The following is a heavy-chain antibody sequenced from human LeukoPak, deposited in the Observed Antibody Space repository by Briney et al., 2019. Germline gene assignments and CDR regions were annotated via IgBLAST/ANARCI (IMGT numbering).Heavy chain of an antibody. V-gene: IGHV3-30*02. Sequence: PGGSLRLSCAASGFTFSSYGMHWVRQAPGKGLEWVAFIRYDGSNKYYADSVKGRFTISRDNSKNTLYLQMNSLRAEDTAVYYCARYSSSWYEWFDPWGQGTLVTVSS. CDR1: GFTFSSYG. J-gene: IGHJ5*02. CDR3: ARYSSSWYEWFDP. D-gene: IGHD6-13*01. CDR2: IRYDGSNK.